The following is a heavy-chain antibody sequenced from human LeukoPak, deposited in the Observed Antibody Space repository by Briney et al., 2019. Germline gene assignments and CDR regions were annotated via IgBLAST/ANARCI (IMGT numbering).Heavy chain of an antibody. V-gene: IGHV3-43*02. CDR3: AKDETPSQLGIFDY. J-gene: IGHJ4*02. CDR2: ISGDGVTT. CDR1: GFTFDDYA. D-gene: IGHD7-27*01. Sequence: HPGGSLRLSCAASGFTFDDYAMHWVRQAPGRGLEWVSFISGDGVTTYYADSVKGRFTISRDNSKNSLYLQMNSLRTEDTALYYCAKDETPSQLGIFDYWGQGTLVTVSS.